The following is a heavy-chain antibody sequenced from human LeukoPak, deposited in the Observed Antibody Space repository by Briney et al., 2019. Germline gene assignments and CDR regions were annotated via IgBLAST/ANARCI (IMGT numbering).Heavy chain of an antibody. CDR2: IGAYNGNT. J-gene: IGHJ4*02. Sequence: SVKVSCKASGYTFTSFGISWVRQAPGQGLEWMGWIGAYNGNTKYGQKLQGRVTMTTDTSTGTAYMELRSLRSDDAAVYYCARDQMNIAAAGAYFDYWGQGTLVTVSS. V-gene: IGHV1-18*01. CDR3: ARDQMNIAAAGAYFDY. CDR1: GYTFTSFG. D-gene: IGHD6-13*01.